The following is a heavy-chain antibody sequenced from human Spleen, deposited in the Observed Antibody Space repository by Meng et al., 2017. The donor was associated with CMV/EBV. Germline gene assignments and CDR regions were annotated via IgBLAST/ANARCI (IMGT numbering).Heavy chain of an antibody. J-gene: IGHJ6*02. CDR2: INPNSGGT. CDR1: GYTFTGYY. V-gene: IGHV1-2*02. Sequence: SVKVSCKASGYTFTGYYMHWVRQAPGQGLEWMGWINPNSGGTNYAQKFEGRDTMTRDTSISTAYMELSRLRSDDTAVYYCARDGRFVHNEGTDVWGQGTTVTVSS. D-gene: IGHD3-10*01. CDR3: ARDGRFVHNEGTDV.